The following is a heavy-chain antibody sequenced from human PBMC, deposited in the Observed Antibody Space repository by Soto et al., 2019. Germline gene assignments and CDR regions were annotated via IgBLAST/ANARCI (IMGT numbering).Heavy chain of an antibody. Sequence: QVQLVQSGAEVKKPGSSVKVSCKASGGTFSSYAISWVRQAPGQGLEWMGGIIPIFGTANYAQKFQGRVTITADKSTSTAYRELSSLRSEDTAVYYCARVFDSYGYNLGGGMDVWGQGTTVTVSS. D-gene: IGHD5-18*01. CDR2: IIPIFGTA. CDR1: GGTFSSYA. CDR3: ARVFDSYGYNLGGGMDV. V-gene: IGHV1-69*06. J-gene: IGHJ6*02.